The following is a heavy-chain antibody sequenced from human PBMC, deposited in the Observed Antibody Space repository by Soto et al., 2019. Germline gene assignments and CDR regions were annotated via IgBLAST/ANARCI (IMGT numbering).Heavy chain of an antibody. CDR2: ISLYRDGT. CDR1: GYTFSNYG. V-gene: IGHV1-18*01. J-gene: IGHJ5*02. D-gene: IGHD2-2*01. Sequence: QVQLVQSGGEVKRHGASVKVSCKTSGYTFSNYGITWVRQAPRQPLEWLGWISLYRDGTNYAQKFQGRVSMTTDTSPTTAYMELISLRSDDTAVYYCARVVPGAEAWFGPWGQGTLVTVSS. CDR3: ARVVPGAEAWFGP.